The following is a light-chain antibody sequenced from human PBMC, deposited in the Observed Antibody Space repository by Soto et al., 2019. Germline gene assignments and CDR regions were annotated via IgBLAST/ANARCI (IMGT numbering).Light chain of an antibody. CDR3: CAYADTFYV. CDR1: SSDVGSYKD. CDR2: DVS. J-gene: IGLJ1*01. V-gene: IGLV2-11*01. Sequence: LTQPRSVSGSPGQSGTISCTGTSSDVGSYKDVSWYQHHPGKVPKLMIYDVSERPSGVPDRFSGSKSGNTASLTISGLQAEDEAIYYCCAYADTFYVFGTGTKVTVL.